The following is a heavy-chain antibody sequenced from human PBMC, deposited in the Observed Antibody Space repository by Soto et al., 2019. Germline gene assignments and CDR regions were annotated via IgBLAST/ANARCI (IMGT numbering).Heavy chain of an antibody. V-gene: IGHV3-30*18. CDR1: GFTFSSYG. CDR2: ISYDGSNK. J-gene: IGHJ6*02. Sequence: PGGSLRLSCAASGFTFSSYGMHWVRQAPGKGLEWVAVISYDGSNKYYADSVKGRFTISRDNSKNTLYLQMNSLRAEDTAVYYCAKEASGLEQPVYYYYGMDVWGQGTTVTVSS. D-gene: IGHD1-26*01. CDR3: AKEASGLEQPVYYYYGMDV.